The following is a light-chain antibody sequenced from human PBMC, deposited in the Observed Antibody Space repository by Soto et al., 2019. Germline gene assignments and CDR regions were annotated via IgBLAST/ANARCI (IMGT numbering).Light chain of an antibody. J-gene: IGKJ5*01. V-gene: IGKV3-15*01. CDR1: QSVSSN. Sequence: IVMTQSPATLSVSPGERATLSCMASQSVSSNLAWYQQKPGQAPRLLIYGASTRATGIPARFSGSGSGTEFTLTISSLQSEDFAVYYCQQYNNWPPNTFGQGTRLENK. CDR3: QQYNNWPPNT. CDR2: GAS.